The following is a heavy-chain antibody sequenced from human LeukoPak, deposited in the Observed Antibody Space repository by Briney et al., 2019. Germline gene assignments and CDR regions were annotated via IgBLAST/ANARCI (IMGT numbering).Heavy chain of an antibody. V-gene: IGHV4-4*07. CDR1: GGSISGYY. CDR2: IYTSGKK. J-gene: IGHJ4*01. CDR3: AREAGNTQYFDY. Sequence: SETLSLTCTVSGGSISGYYWSWIRHPAGKGREWIGCIYTSGKKNYNTPLKSRVHMPVDTSKNQFSRKLRSGTAADTAMYYCAREAGNTQYFDYWGQGTLVTVSS. D-gene: IGHD1-1*01.